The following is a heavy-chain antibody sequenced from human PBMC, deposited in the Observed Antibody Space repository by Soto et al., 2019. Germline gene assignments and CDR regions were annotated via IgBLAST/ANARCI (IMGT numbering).Heavy chain of an antibody. J-gene: IGHJ4*02. CDR1: GFTFTSYS. D-gene: IGHD5-12*01. CDR3: ARVFRVATASYFDS. CDR2: ISYDGSNE. Sequence: QVQLVESGGGVVQPGKSLTLSCVASGFTFTSYSLHWVRQAPGKGLEWVAVISYDGSNEYFADSVKGRFTISRDNSKNTLYLQMNSLRVEDTAVYYCARVFRVATASYFDSWGQGTLVIVSS. V-gene: IGHV3-30-3*01.